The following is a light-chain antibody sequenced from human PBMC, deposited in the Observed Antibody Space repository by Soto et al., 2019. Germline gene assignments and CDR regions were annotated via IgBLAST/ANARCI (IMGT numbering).Light chain of an antibody. CDR1: QSVSSY. V-gene: IGKV3-11*01. J-gene: IGKJ2*01. Sequence: EIVLTQSPATLSLSPGERATLSCRASQSVSSYLAWYQQKPGQAPRLLIYDASNRATGSPARFSGSGSWTDFTLTISSLEPEDVAVYYCQQRSNWPPYTFGQGTKLEIK. CDR3: QQRSNWPPYT. CDR2: DAS.